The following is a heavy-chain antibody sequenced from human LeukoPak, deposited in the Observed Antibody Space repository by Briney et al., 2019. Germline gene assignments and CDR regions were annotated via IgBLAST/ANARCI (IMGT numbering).Heavy chain of an antibody. CDR3: ARDIYYYDSSGYFFPRFDY. J-gene: IGHJ4*02. Sequence: ASVKVSCKASGYTFSNYGVSWVRQAPGQGLECMGWISAYNGNTKYVEKFQGRVTMTTDTSTSTAYMELRSLRSDDTAVYYCARDIYYYDSSGYFFPRFDYWGQRTLVTVSS. CDR2: ISAYNGNT. CDR1: GYTFSNYG. D-gene: IGHD3-22*01. V-gene: IGHV1-18*01.